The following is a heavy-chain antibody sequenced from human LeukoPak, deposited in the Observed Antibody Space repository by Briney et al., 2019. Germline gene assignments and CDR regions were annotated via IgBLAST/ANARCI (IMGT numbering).Heavy chain of an antibody. CDR1: GGSISSYY. CDR2: IYYSGST. D-gene: IGHD5-18*01. Sequence: SETLSLTCTVSGGSISSYYWSWIRQPPGKGLEWIGYIYYSGSTNYNPSLKSRVTISVDTSKNQFSLKLSSVTAADTAVYYCALLGGYSYGFWFAPGGQGTLVTVSS. V-gene: IGHV4-59*08. CDR3: ALLGGYSYGFWFAP. J-gene: IGHJ5*02.